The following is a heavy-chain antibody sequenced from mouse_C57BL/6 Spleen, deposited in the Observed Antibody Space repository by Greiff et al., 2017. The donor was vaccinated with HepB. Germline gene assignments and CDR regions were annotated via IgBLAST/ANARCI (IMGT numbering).Heavy chain of an antibody. D-gene: IGHD1-1*01. CDR2: INPNNGGT. CDR3: ARSSLPTVVEDYYAMDY. V-gene: IGHV1-26*01. Sequence: VQLQQSGPELVKPGASVKISCKASGYTFTDYYMNWVKQSHGKSLEWIGDINPNNGGTSYNQKFKGKATLTVDKSSSTAYMELRSLTSEDSAVYYCARSSLPTVVEDYYAMDYWGQGTSVTVSS. J-gene: IGHJ4*01. CDR1: GYTFTDYY.